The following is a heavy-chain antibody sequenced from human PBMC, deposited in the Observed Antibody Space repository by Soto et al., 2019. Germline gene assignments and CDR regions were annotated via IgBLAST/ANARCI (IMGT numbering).Heavy chain of an antibody. J-gene: IGHJ3*02. Sequence: QVQLVESGGGVVQPGRSLRLSCAASGFTFSSYGMHWVRQAPGKGLEWVAVIWYDGSNKYYADSVKGRFTISRDNSKNTLYLQMNSLRAEDTAVYYCATFLEYSSSPGHDAFDIWGQGIMVTVSS. CDR1: GFTFSSYG. D-gene: IGHD6-6*01. CDR3: ATFLEYSSSPGHDAFDI. CDR2: IWYDGSNK. V-gene: IGHV3-33*01.